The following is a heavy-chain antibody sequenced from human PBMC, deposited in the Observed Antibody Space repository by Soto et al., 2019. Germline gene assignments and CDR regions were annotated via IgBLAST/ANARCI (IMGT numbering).Heavy chain of an antibody. Sequence: QVQLQESGPGLVKPSQTLSLTCTVSGGSISSGDYYWSWIRQPPGKGLEWIGYIYYSGSTYYNPSLKSRVTSTVDTSKTQFSLKLSSVTAADTAVYYCARVVAATRIDYWGQGTLVTVSS. V-gene: IGHV4-30-4*01. D-gene: IGHD2-15*01. CDR1: GGSISSGDYY. CDR3: ARVVAATRIDY. CDR2: IYYSGST. J-gene: IGHJ4*02.